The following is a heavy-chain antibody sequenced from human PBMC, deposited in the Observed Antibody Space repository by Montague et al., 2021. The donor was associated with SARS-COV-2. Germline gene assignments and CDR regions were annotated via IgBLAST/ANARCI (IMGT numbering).Heavy chain of an antibody. CDR1: GGSISSSSYY. V-gene: IGHV4-39*07. CDR3: ARGRFSPMFVVVIRGPFDY. J-gene: IGHJ4*02. CDR2: IYYSGST. Sequence: SETLSLTCTVSGGSISSSSYYWGWIRQPPGKGLEWIGSIYYSGSTYYNPSLKSRVTISVDTSKNQFSLKLSSVTAADTAVYYCARGRFSPMFVVVIRGPFDYWGQGTLVTVSS. D-gene: IGHD2-15*01.